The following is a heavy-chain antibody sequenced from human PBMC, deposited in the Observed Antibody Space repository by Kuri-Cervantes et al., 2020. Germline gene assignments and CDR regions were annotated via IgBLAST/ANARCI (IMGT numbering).Heavy chain of an antibody. CDR3: ARPGGSTHAFDI. Sequence: GGSLRLSCAAFGFSFSSYGMHWVRQAPGKGLEWVAVISFDGSNNYYAESVKGRFTFSRDNSKNTLYLQMNSLRAEDTAVYYCARPGGSTHAFDIWGQGTMVTVSS. CDR2: ISFDGSNN. V-gene: IGHV3-30*03. D-gene: IGHD3-16*01. CDR1: GFSFSSYG. J-gene: IGHJ3*02.